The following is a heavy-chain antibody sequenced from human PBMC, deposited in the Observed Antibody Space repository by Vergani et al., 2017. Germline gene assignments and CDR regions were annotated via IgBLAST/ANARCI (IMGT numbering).Heavy chain of an antibody. CDR3: ARDQWDDDGPRGWFAP. CDR2: VHTDGTA. CDR1: GYSISSGYY. V-gene: IGHV4-38-2*02. J-gene: IGHJ5*02. Sequence: QVQLQESGPGLVKPSETLSLTCTVSGYSISSGYYWGWIRQPPGKGLEWLGRVHTDGTAYYNPSLRTRVRLSADLSQSQFSLKMTSLTAADTAVYFCARDQWDDDGPRGWFAPWGQGILVTVSS. D-gene: IGHD5-24*01.